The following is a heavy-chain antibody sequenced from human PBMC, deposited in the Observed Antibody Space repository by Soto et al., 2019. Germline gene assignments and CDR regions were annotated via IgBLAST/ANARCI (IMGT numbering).Heavy chain of an antibody. CDR2: IKEDGSEK. Sequence: GGSLRLSCAASGFTFSSYWMSWVRQAPGKGLELVANIKEDGSEKNYVDSVKGQFTISRDNAKNSLYLQMNSLRAEDTAVYYCARERYYYGSGEYWGQGTPVTVSS. CDR1: GFTFSSYW. D-gene: IGHD3-10*01. V-gene: IGHV3-7*01. J-gene: IGHJ4*02. CDR3: ARERYYYGSGEY.